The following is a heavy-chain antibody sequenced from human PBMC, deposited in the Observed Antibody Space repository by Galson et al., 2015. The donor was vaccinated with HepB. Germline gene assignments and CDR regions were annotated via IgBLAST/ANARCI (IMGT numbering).Heavy chain of an antibody. D-gene: IGHD2-21*01. CDR3: ARRMWWALDF. CDR1: GFSLRTSGVG. J-gene: IGHJ4*02. Sequence: PALVKPTQTLTLTCTFSGFSLRTSGVGVGWIRQSPGKALEWLASISWNDNKRYSPSLKSRLTITKDTSKNQVVLTMTNMDPVDTATYYCARRMWWALDFWGQGTLVTVSS. CDR2: ISWNDNK. V-gene: IGHV2-5*01.